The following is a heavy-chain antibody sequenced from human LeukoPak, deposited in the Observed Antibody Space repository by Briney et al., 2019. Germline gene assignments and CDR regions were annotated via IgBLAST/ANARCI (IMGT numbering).Heavy chain of an antibody. V-gene: IGHV4-59*08. CDR2: IYYSGST. D-gene: IGHD3-22*01. CDR3: ASLPDYYDSSGFHL. J-gene: IGHJ5*02. CDR1: GGSISSYY. Sequence: SETLSLTCTVSGGSISSYYWSWIRQPPGKGLEWIGYIYYSGSTNYNPSLKSRVTISVDTSKNQFSLKLSSVTAADTAVYYCASLPDYYDSSGFHLWGQGTLVTVSS.